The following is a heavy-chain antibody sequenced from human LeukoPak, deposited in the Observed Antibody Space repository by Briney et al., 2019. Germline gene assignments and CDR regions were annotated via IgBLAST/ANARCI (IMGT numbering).Heavy chain of an antibody. CDR1: GFTFRSYD. CDR3: ARGGIAAPGMWSGVDY. Sequence: GGSLRLSCAASGFTFRSYDMHWVRQATGKGLEWVSAIGTAADTYYPGSVKGRFTISRENAKNSLYLQMNSLRAGDTAVYYCARGGIAAPGMWSGVDYWGQGTLVIVSS. J-gene: IGHJ4*02. CDR2: IGTAADT. D-gene: IGHD6-13*01. V-gene: IGHV3-13*04.